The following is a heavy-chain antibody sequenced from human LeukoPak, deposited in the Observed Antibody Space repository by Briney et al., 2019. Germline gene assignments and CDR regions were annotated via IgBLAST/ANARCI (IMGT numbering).Heavy chain of an antibody. CDR1: GFIFSSYA. CDR2: ISGGGDIT. V-gene: IGHV3-23*01. D-gene: IGHD2-21*02. CDR3: VREDTPATANY. Sequence: PGGSLRLSCAASGFIFSSYAMSWVRQAPGKGLEWVSVISGGGDITYYADSGKGRFTISRDNSKDTLFLQMHSLRPGDTAVYYCVREDTPATANYWGQGTLVTISS. J-gene: IGHJ4*02.